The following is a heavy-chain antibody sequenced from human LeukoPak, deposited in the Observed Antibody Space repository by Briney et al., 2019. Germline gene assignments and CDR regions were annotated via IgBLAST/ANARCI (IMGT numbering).Heavy chain of an antibody. CDR1: GFTFNNYG. Sequence: GGSLRLTCAASGFTFNNYGMHWVRQAPGKGLEWVAVISYDGRNIHYPDSVKGRFTISRDISTDTLWLQMDSLRTEDTAVYYCAKGPLRGTAAAIDYWGQGTLVTVSS. D-gene: IGHD2-2*01. CDR3: AKGPLRGTAAAIDY. J-gene: IGHJ4*02. CDR2: ISYDGRNI. V-gene: IGHV3-30*18.